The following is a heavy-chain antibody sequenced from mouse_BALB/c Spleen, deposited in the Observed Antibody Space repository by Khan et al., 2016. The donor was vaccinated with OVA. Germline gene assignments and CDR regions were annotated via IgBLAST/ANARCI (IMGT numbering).Heavy chain of an antibody. D-gene: IGHD1-1*01. V-gene: IGHV1-87*01. CDR3: AKGGITTGFFDY. J-gene: IGHJ2*01. Sequence: QVQLKQSGTELARPGASVKLSCKASGYTFTNYWMQWVKQRPGQGLEWIGAIYPGDGTTRYTQKFKGKATLTADKSSSTAYMQLSSLASEDSAVYYVAKGGITTGFFDYWGQGTTVTVSS. CDR1: GYTFTNYW. CDR2: IYPGDGTT.